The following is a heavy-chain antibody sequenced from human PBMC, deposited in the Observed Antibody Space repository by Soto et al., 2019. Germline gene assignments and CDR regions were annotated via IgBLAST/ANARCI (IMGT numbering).Heavy chain of an antibody. CDR2: AHHSGRT. CDR3: ARDPVDGYAFFDN. Sequence: SETLSLTCTVSGGSMSSSNWWNWVRQPPGKGLEWIGEAHHSGRTNYNPSLKSRVTISVDKSKNHFSLKLSSVTAADTAVYWCARDPVDGYAFFDNWGQGALVTVSS. CDR1: GGSMSSSNW. J-gene: IGHJ5*02. D-gene: IGHD5-12*01. V-gene: IGHV4-4*01.